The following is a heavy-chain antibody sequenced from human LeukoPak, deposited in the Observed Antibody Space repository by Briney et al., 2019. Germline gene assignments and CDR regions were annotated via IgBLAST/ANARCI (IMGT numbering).Heavy chain of an antibody. J-gene: IGHJ4*02. D-gene: IGHD3-10*01. CDR2: ISGSGGST. CDR1: GFTFSSYA. CDR3: AKSGALLLWFGELLDYFDY. Sequence: HPGGSLRLSCAASGFTFSSYAMSWVRQAPGKGLEWVSAISGSGGSTYYADSAKGRFTISRDNSKNTLYLQMNSLRAEDTAVYYCAKSGALLLWFGELLDYFDYWGQGTLVTVSS. V-gene: IGHV3-23*01.